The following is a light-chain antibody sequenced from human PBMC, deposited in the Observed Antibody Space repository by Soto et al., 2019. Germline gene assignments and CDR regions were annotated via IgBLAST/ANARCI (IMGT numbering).Light chain of an antibody. V-gene: IGKV3-15*01. CDR2: GTS. Sequence: EIVMTQSPATLSVSPGERATLSCRASQSVSSNLAWYQQKPGQAPRLLIYGTSTRATGIPDRFSGSGSGTEFTLTISSLQSEDFAVYYCQHYNNWPLTFGQGTKVEIK. CDR1: QSVSSN. J-gene: IGKJ1*01. CDR3: QHYNNWPLT.